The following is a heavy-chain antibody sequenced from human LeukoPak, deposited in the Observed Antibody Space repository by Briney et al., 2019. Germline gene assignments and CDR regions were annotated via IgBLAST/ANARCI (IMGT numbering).Heavy chain of an antibody. Sequence: GGTLRLTCVASGFTLSTYRMNWVRMAPGKGLGWDSYISTSSSTIYYADSVKGRFTISRDNAKNSRYLQMNSRRAEDTAVYYCARDLRYSSSFYGMDVWGQGTTVTVS. D-gene: IGHD6-6*01. CDR3: ARDLRYSSSFYGMDV. V-gene: IGHV3-48*01. CDR2: ISTSSSTI. CDR1: GFTLSTYR. J-gene: IGHJ6*02.